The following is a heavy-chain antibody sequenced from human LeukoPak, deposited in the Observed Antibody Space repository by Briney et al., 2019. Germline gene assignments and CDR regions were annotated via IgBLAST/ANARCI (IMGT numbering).Heavy chain of an antibody. D-gene: IGHD4-17*01. CDR3: AKGPPLGVTTCWFDP. J-gene: IGHJ5*02. Sequence: TGGSLRLSCAASGFTFSSYAMSWVRQAPGKGLEWVSAISGSGGSTYYADSVKGRFTISRDNSKNTLYLQMNSLRAEDTAVYYCAKGPPLGVTTCWFDPWGQGTLVTVSS. V-gene: IGHV3-23*01. CDR1: GFTFSSYA. CDR2: ISGSGGST.